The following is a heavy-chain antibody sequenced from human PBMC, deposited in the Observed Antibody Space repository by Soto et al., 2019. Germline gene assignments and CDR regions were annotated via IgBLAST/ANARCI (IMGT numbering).Heavy chain of an antibody. CDR1: GFTFSSYG. CDR3: AREGSYGDTFDY. D-gene: IGHD4-17*01. Sequence: QVQLVESGGGVVQPGRSLRLSCAASGFTFSSYGMHWVRQAPGKGLEWVAVIWYDGSNKYYADSVKGRFTISRDNSKNTLYLQMSSLRAEDTAVYYCAREGSYGDTFDYWGQGTLVTVSS. V-gene: IGHV3-33*01. J-gene: IGHJ4*02. CDR2: IWYDGSNK.